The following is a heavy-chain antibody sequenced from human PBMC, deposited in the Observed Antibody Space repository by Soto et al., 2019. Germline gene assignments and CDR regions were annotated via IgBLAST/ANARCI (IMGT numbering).Heavy chain of an antibody. CDR2: VNPILSMS. CDR1: GDTFSFYS. J-gene: IGHJ4*02. CDR3: ATSYGSGYRAFDY. D-gene: IGHD3-10*01. V-gene: IGHV1-69*04. Sequence: QVQLVQSGAEVKRPGSSVKVSCKASGDTFSFYSTNWVRQAPGLGLEWMGRVNPILSMSNYAQRFQGRVTMTADKSTSTAYMELSGLRSEDTAMYYCATSYGSGYRAFDYWGQGALVTVSS.